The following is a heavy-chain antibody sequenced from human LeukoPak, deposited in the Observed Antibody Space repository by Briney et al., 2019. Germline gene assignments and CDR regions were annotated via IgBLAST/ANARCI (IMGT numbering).Heavy chain of an antibody. CDR2: IYHSGST. CDR1: GYSISSGYY. CDR3: ARHVNDVAYCGGDCYYFDY. J-gene: IGHJ4*02. V-gene: IGHV4-38-2*01. Sequence: SETLSLTCAVSGYSISSGYYWGWIRQPPGKGLEWIGSIYHSGSTYYNLSLKSRVTISVDTSKNQFSLKLSSVTAADTAVYYCARHVNDVAYCGGDCYYFDYWGQGTLVTVSS. D-gene: IGHD2-21*01.